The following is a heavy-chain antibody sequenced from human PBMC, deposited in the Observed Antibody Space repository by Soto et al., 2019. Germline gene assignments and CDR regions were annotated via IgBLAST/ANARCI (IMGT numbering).Heavy chain of an antibody. Sequence: EVQLVESGGGLVKPGGSLRLSCAASGFTFSSYSMNWVRQAPGKGLEWVSSISSSSSYIYYGDSVKGQFTISRDNDKNSVYLQMNSRGAEDTAVYYCARDQDEAGAAAGYWGQGTLVTVSS. CDR1: GFTFSSYS. D-gene: IGHD6-13*01. J-gene: IGHJ4*02. CDR3: ARDQDEAGAAAGY. CDR2: ISSSSSYI. V-gene: IGHV3-21*01.